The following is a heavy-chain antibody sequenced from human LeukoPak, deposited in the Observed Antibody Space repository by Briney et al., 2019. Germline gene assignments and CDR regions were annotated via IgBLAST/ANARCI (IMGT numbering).Heavy chain of an antibody. CDR3: ARGLRGSRLRYYYYMDV. J-gene: IGHJ6*03. Sequence: PSETLSLTCAVYGGSFSGYYWSWIRQPPGKGLEWIEEINHSGSTNYNPSLKSRVTISVDTSKNQFSLKLSSVTAADTAVYYCARGLRGSRLRYYYYMDVWGKGTTVTVSS. D-gene: IGHD3-16*01. CDR1: GGSFSGYY. CDR2: INHSGST. V-gene: IGHV4-34*01.